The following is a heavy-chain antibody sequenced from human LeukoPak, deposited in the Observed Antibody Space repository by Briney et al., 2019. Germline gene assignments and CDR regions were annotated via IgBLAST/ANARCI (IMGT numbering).Heavy chain of an antibody. D-gene: IGHD6-19*01. CDR2: IKQDGTQK. CDR1: GFTFSNYW. J-gene: IGHJ4*02. CDR3: AVAVAGYFDY. Sequence: GGSLRLSCAASGFTFSNYWMSWVRQAPGKGLEWVANIKQDGTQKFYVDSVKDRFTISRDNSKNTLYLQMNSLRAEDTAVYYCAVAVAGYFDYWGQGTLVTVSS. V-gene: IGHV3-7*01.